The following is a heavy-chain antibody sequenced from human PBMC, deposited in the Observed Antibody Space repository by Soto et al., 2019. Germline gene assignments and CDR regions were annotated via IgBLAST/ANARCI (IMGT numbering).Heavy chain of an antibody. D-gene: IGHD6-6*01. J-gene: IGHJ6*02. CDR3: ARTELSIFYGMDV. V-gene: IGHV4-59*01. Sequence: SETLSLTCTVSGGSISSYYWSWIRQPPGKGLEWIGYIYYSGSTNYNPSLKSRVTISVDTSKNQFSLKLSSVTAADTAVYYCARTELSIFYGMDVWGQGTTVTVSS. CDR2: IYYSGST. CDR1: GGSISSYY.